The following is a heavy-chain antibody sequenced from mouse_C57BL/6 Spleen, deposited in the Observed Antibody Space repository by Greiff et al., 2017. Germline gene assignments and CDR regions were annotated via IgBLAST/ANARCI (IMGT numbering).Heavy chain of an antibody. D-gene: IGHD2-4*01. CDR1: GYTFTSYG. Sequence: QVQLQQSGAELARPGASVKLSCKASGYTFTSYGISWVKQRTGQGLEWIGEIYPRSGNTYYNEKFKGKATLTADKSSSTAYMELRSLTSEDSAVYFCARNYDYDGVYAMDYWGQGTSGTVSS. CDR3: ARNYDYDGVYAMDY. V-gene: IGHV1-81*01. J-gene: IGHJ4*01. CDR2: IYPRSGNT.